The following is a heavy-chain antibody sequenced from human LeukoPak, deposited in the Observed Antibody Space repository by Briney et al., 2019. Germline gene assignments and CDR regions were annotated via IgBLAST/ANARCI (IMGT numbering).Heavy chain of an antibody. V-gene: IGHV4-30-4*01. CDR3: ASLGGYYIY. D-gene: IGHD3-22*01. CDR2: INYRGST. J-gene: IGHJ4*02. CDR1: GGSINSGDFH. Sequence: SETLSLTCSVSGGSINSGDFHWSWVRQSPGKGLEWIGYINYRGSTDYNSSPKSRLIISVDTSKNHFSLKLNSVTAADTAVYYCASLGGYYIYWGQGRLVIVSS.